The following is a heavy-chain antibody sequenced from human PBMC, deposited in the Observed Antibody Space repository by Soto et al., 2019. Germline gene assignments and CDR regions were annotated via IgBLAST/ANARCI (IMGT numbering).Heavy chain of an antibody. CDR1: GFTFGNYW. CDR3: ARDVSPVSSGYYLEAFGI. Sequence: EVQLVESGGGLVQPGGSLRLSCAASGFTFGNYWMTWVRQAPGKGLEWVANIKGDGSAKSYLDSVRGRFTVSRDNAENSLLLQMNILRAEDTALYYCARDVSPVSSGYYLEAFGIWGKGTMVTVS. J-gene: IGHJ3*02. D-gene: IGHD6-25*01. CDR2: IKGDGSAK. V-gene: IGHV3-7*05.